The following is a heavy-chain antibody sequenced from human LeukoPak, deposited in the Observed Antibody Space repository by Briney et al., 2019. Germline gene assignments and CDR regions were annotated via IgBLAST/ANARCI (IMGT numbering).Heavy chain of an antibody. D-gene: IGHD1-1*01. CDR3: ARDLGGLWNSANWFDP. Sequence: SETLSLTCTVSGGSIGSSSYYWGWIRQPPGKGLEWIGSIYYSGSTYYNPSLKSRVTISVDTSKNQFSLKLSSVTAADTAVYYCARDLGGLWNSANWFDPWGQGTLVTVSS. J-gene: IGHJ5*02. CDR1: GGSIGSSSYY. V-gene: IGHV4-39*07. CDR2: IYYSGST.